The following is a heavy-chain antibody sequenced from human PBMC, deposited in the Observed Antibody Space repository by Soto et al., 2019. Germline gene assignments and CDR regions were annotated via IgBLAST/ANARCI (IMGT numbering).Heavy chain of an antibody. V-gene: IGHV3-21*01. CDR1: GFTFSTYS. D-gene: IGHD3-22*01. CDR2: ISSTSTYI. J-gene: IGHJ4*02. Sequence: EVQVVESGGGLVKPGGSLRLSCAASGFTFSTYSMIWVRQAPGKGLEWVSSISSTSTYIYYAHSVKGRFTISRDNAKNSLYLQMNSLRAEDTAIYYCVRDVNYYDTSGYRDYWGRGTLVTVSS. CDR3: VRDVNYYDTSGYRDY.